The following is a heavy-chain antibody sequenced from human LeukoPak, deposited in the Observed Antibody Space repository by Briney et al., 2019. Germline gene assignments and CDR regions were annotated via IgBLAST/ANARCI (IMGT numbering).Heavy chain of an antibody. Sequence: SETLSLTCVVSGGSISISNWWSWVRQPPGKGLEWIGEIYHSGSTNYNPSLKSRVTISVDKSKNQFSLKLNSVTAADTAVYYCARDIAVAGTYFPGYYYYMDVWGKGTTVTISS. V-gene: IGHV4-4*02. CDR3: ARDIAVAGTYFPGYYYYMDV. J-gene: IGHJ6*03. CDR1: GGSISISNW. CDR2: IYHSGST. D-gene: IGHD6-19*01.